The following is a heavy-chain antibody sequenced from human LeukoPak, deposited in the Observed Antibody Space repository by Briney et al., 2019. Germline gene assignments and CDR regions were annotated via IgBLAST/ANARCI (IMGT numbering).Heavy chain of an antibody. D-gene: IGHD6-13*01. Sequence: GESLKISCQVSGYSFTDYWIGWVRQMPGKGLESMGIIFPADSDTTYSPSFQGQVTISADKSISTVYPQWSSLKASDTAIYYCVRHGLGSSWFGFDYWGQGTLVTVSS. J-gene: IGHJ4*02. CDR1: GYSFTDYW. CDR2: IFPADSDT. CDR3: VRHGLGSSWFGFDY. V-gene: IGHV5-51*01.